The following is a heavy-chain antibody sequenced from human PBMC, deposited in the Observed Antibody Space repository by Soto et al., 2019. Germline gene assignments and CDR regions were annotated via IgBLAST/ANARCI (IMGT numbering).Heavy chain of an antibody. Sequence: EVQLVESGGGLVQPGGSLRLSCAASGFTFSSYEMNWVRQAPGKGLEWVSYISSSGSTIYYADSVKGRFTISRDNAKNSLYLQMNSLRAEDTAVYYCARSEAVAGNDYWGQGTLVTVSS. D-gene: IGHD6-19*01. CDR3: ARSEAVAGNDY. J-gene: IGHJ4*02. CDR1: GFTFSSYE. V-gene: IGHV3-48*03. CDR2: ISSSGSTI.